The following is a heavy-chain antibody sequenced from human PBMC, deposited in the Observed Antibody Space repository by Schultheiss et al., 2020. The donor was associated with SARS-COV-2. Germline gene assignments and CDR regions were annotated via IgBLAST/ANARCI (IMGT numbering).Heavy chain of an antibody. CDR3: ARAVPLGYCSSTSCYRHAFDI. D-gene: IGHD2-2*02. J-gene: IGHJ3*02. Sequence: GSLRLSCTVSGGSISSYYWSWIRQPPGKGLEWIGYIYYSGSTNYNPSLKSRVTISVDTSKNQFSLKLSSVTAADTAVYYCARAVPLGYCSSTSCYRHAFDIWGQGTMVTVSS. CDR1: GGSISSYY. CDR2: IYYSGST. V-gene: IGHV4-59*01.